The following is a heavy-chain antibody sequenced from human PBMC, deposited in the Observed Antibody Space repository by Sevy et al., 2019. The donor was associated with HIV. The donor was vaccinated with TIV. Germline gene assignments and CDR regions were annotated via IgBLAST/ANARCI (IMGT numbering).Heavy chain of an antibody. J-gene: IGHJ4*02. CDR1: GFSFSHYV. CDR2: ISYDGTYK. D-gene: IGHD2-8*01. CDR3: ARVAVSYCTNDCYHRFDY. V-gene: IGHV3-30-3*01. Sequence: GGSLRLSCAVSGFSFSHYVFHWVRQAPGKGLEWVSLISYDGTYKYYADSVKGRFTISRDNSKNTLYLQMNSLRGNETAVYYCARVAVSYCTNDCYHRFDYWGPGALVTVSS.